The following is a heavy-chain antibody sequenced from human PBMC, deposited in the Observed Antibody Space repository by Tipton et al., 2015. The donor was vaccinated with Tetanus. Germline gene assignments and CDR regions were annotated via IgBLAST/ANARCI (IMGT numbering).Heavy chain of an antibody. CDR2: IYPGDSDT. CDR3: ARAHCTDGVCNFDF. J-gene: IGHJ4*02. D-gene: IGHD2-8*01. V-gene: IGHV5-51*01. CDR1: GYIFTNYW. Sequence: QLVQSGGEVKKPGESLKISCKGSGYIFTNYWIGCVRQKPGKGLEWMGIIYPGDSDTRYSPSFQGQVTISVDKSINTAYLQWSSLKASDTSVFYCARAHCTDGVCNFDFWGQGALVTVAS.